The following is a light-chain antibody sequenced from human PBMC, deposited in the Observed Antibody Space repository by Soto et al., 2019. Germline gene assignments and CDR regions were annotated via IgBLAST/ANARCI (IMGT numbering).Light chain of an antibody. CDR2: GAS. V-gene: IGKV3-20*01. CDR3: QQSSSSPIT. CDR1: QSVSSSY. Sequence: EIVLTQSPGTLSLSPGERATLSCRASQSVSSSYLAWYQQKPGQAPRLLIYGASSRATGIPDRFSGSGSGTDFTLTINRLEPEDFAMYYCQQSSSSPITFGPGTKVDIK. J-gene: IGKJ3*01.